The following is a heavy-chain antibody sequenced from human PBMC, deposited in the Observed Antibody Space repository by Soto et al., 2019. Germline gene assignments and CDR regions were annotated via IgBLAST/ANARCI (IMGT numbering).Heavy chain of an antibody. J-gene: IGHJ4*02. V-gene: IGHV4-59*01. Sequence: SETLSLTCTVAGGSISGYFWSWIRQAPGKGLEWIGYMYYSGSTNYNPSLKSRVTMSADTSKNQLSLSLTSVTAADTAVYYCARDSPDGPPDYWGQGTLVSVS. CDR2: MYYSGST. CDR3: ARDSPDGPPDY. CDR1: GGSISGYF.